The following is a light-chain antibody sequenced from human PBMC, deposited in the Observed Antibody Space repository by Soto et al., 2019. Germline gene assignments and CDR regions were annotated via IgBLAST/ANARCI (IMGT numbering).Light chain of an antibody. Sequence: DIQMTQSPSSVSASVGDRVTITCRASQNMYKWLAWYQQRPGKAPKSLIYAASSLQSGAPSMFSGSGAGTEFTLTITSLLPEDVAVYYDQQANNFPFTFGPGTRVDI. CDR2: AAS. CDR3: QQANNFPFT. J-gene: IGKJ3*01. V-gene: IGKV1-12*01. CDR1: QNMYKW.